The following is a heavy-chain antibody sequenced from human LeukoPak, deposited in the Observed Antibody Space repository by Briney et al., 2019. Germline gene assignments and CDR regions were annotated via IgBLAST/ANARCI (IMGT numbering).Heavy chain of an antibody. V-gene: IGHV3-53*01. CDR3: ARDAYSSSSGRAFDI. CDR2: IYSGGST. J-gene: IGHJ3*02. D-gene: IGHD6-6*01. CDR1: GFTFSSYS. Sequence: GGSLRLSCAASGFTFSSYSMNWVRRAPGKGLEWVSVIYSGGSTYYADSVKGRFTISRDNSKNTLYLQMNSLRAEDTAVYYCARDAYSSSSGRAFDIWGQGTMVTVSS.